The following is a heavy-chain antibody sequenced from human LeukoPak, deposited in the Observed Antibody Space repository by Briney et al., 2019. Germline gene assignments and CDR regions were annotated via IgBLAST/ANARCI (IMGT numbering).Heavy chain of an antibody. V-gene: IGHV3-7*01. CDR1: GFTFSRFW. J-gene: IGHJ4*02. D-gene: IGHD2-2*01. CDR3: ASASPAADY. Sequence: PGGSLRLSCATSGFTFSRFWMSWVRQAPGKGLEWVANINQAGSEKYYVDSVEGRFTISRDNAKNSLYLLMNSLRAEDTAVYYCASASPAADYWGQGTLVTVSS. CDR2: INQAGSEK.